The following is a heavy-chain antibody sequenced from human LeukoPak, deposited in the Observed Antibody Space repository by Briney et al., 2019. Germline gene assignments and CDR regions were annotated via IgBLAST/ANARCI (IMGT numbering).Heavy chain of an antibody. V-gene: IGHV1-2*06. D-gene: IGHD2-15*01. CDR2: INPNSGGT. J-gene: IGHJ4*02. CDR3: ARVQCSGGSCYSCY. Sequence: ASVKVSCKATGYTFTGYYMHWVRQAPGQGLEWMGRINPNSGGTNYAQKFQGRVTMTRDTSISTAYMELSRLRSDDTAVYYCARVQCSGGSCYSCYWGQGTLVTVSS. CDR1: GYTFTGYY.